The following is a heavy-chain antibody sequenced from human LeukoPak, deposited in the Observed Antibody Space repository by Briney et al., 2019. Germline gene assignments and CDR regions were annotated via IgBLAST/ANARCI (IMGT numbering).Heavy chain of an antibody. D-gene: IGHD4-17*01. CDR2: IYYSGST. J-gene: IGHJ4*02. CDR1: GGSISSSSYY. V-gene: IGHV4-39*01. CDR3: AGSLTVTPFDY. Sequence: SETLSLTCTVSGGSISSSSYYWGWIRQPPGKGLEWIGSIYYSGSTYYNPSLKSRVTISVDTSKNQFSLKLSSVTAADTAVYYCAGSLTVTPFDYWGQGTLVTVSS.